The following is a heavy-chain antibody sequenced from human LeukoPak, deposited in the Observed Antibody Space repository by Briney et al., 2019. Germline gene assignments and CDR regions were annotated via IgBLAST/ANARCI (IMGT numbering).Heavy chain of an antibody. CDR3: AKDTLWFGELLWSAYFDY. CDR2: ISYDGSNK. D-gene: IGHD3-10*01. V-gene: IGHV3-30*18. Sequence: GRSLRLSCAASGFTFSSYGMHWVRQAPSKGLEWVAVISYDGSNKYYADSVKGRFTISRDNSKNTLYLQMNSLRAEDTAVYYCAKDTLWFGELLWSAYFDYWGQGTLVTVSS. CDR1: GFTFSSYG. J-gene: IGHJ4*02.